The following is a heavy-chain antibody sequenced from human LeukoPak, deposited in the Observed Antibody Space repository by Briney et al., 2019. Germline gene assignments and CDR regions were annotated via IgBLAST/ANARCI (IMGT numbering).Heavy chain of an antibody. CDR2: IIPIFGTA. CDR3: AREVGEVVRLEGYYFDY. V-gene: IGHV1-69*06. D-gene: IGHD1-1*01. CDR1: GGTFSSYA. Sequence: SVKVSCKASGGTFSSYAISWVRQAPGQGLEWMGGIIPIFGTANYAQKFQGRVTITADKSTSTAYMELSSLRSEDTAVYYCAREVGEVVRLEGYYFDYWGQGTLVTVSS. J-gene: IGHJ4*02.